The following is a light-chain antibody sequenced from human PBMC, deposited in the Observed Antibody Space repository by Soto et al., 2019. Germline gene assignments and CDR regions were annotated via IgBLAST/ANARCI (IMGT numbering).Light chain of an antibody. CDR3: QQNYTKWT. J-gene: IGKJ1*01. V-gene: IGKV1-39*01. CDR1: QNIGSY. Sequence: DLQMTQSPSSLSASVGDRVTITCRASQNIGSYLNWYHQKLGKAPKVLISAASILHSGVPSRFSGSGSGTDFTLTINSLQPEDFATYYCQQNYTKWTFGEGTKLEI. CDR2: AAS.